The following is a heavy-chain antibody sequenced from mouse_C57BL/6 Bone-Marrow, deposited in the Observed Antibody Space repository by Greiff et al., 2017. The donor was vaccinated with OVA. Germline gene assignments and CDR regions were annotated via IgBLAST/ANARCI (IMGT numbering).Heavy chain of an antibody. CDR2: IYPGSGST. CDR3: ARPPYYYGSRGYAMDY. V-gene: IGHV1-55*01. D-gene: IGHD1-1*01. J-gene: IGHJ4*01. CDR1: GYTFTSYW. Sequence: QVHVKQPGAELVKPGASVKMSCKASGYTFTSYWITWVKQRPGQGLEWIGDIYPGSGSTNYNEKFKSKATLTVDTSSSTAYMQLSSLTSEDSAVYYCARPPYYYGSRGYAMDYWGQGTSVTVSS.